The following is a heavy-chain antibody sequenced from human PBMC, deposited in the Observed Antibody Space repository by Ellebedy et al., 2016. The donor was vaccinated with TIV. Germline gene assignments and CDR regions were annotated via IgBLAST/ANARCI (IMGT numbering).Heavy chain of an antibody. D-gene: IGHD6-19*01. CDR1: GFTFSDYY. CDR2: ISSSGSTI. V-gene: IGHV3-11*04. J-gene: IGHJ4*02. Sequence: GGSLRLXXAASGFTFSDYYMSWIRQAPGKGLEWVSYISSSGSTIYYADSVKGRFTISRDNAKNSLYLQMNSLRAEDTAVYYCARAGIAVAGTLFSLDYWGQGTLVTVSS. CDR3: ARAGIAVAGTLFSLDY.